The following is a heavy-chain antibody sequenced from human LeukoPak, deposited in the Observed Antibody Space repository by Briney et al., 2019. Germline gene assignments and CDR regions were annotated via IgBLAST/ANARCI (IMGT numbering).Heavy chain of an antibody. CDR3: ARPLGSGTTLSYFDY. D-gene: IGHD1-7*01. Sequence: GSSVKVSCKXSGGTFSSYAISWVRQAPGQGLEWMGGIIPIFGTANYSQKFQGRVTITADESTSTAYMELSSLRSEDTAVYYCARPLGSGTTLSYFDYWGQGTLVTVSS. CDR1: GGTFSSYA. J-gene: IGHJ4*02. CDR2: IIPIFGTA. V-gene: IGHV1-69*01.